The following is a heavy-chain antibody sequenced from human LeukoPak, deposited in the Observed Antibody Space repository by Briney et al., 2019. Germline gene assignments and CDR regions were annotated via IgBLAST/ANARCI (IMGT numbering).Heavy chain of an antibody. J-gene: IGHJ5*02. CDR3: ARDNSVRDEAWWFNP. CDR1: GYTFTSNY. V-gene: IGHV1-46*01. D-gene: IGHD5-24*01. CDR2: ISPSGGST. Sequence: ASVRVSCKAFGYTFTSNYMHWVRQAPGKGPEWMGVISPSGGSTTYAQKFQGRVTLTRDMSTSTDYLELSSLRSEDTAVYYCARDNSVRDEAWWFNPWGQGTLVTVSS.